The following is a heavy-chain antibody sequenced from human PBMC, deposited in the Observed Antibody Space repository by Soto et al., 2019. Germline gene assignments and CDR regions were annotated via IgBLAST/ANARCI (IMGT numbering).Heavy chain of an antibody. J-gene: IGHJ4*02. Sequence: QVQLQESGPGLVKPSGTLSLTCAVSGDSISSSLWWSWVRQPPGKGLEWIGEIFHSGSSNYNPSLKSRVTFSVDKSKNQFSLKLSSVTAADTAVYYCVSGRDGYNYRYDFWGRGTLVTVSS. CDR3: VSGRDGYNYRYDF. V-gene: IGHV4-4*02. CDR1: GDSISSSLW. CDR2: IFHSGSS. D-gene: IGHD1-1*01.